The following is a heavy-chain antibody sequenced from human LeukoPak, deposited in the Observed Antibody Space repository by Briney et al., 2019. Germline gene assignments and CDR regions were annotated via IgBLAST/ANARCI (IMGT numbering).Heavy chain of an antibody. V-gene: IGHV4-59*01. D-gene: IGHD5-12*01. CDR1: GGSISSYY. Sequence: SETLSLTSTVPGGSISSYYWNWIRQPPGKGLEWIGYISYSGTTNYNPSLKSRVTISVDTSKKQFSLKLTSATAADTAVYYCARGDDYKSTLFDYWGQGTLVTVSS. J-gene: IGHJ4*02. CDR3: ARGDDYKSTLFDY. CDR2: ISYSGTT.